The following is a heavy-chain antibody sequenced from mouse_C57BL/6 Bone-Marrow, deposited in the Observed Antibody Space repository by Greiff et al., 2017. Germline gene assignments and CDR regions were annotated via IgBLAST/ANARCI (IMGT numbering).Heavy chain of an antibody. CDR3: ARDAPHYSNSAWFAY. CDR2: ISYDGSN. CDR1: GYSITSGYY. D-gene: IGHD2-5*01. V-gene: IGHV3-6*01. Sequence: DVHLVESGPGLVKPSQSLSLTCSVTGYSITSGYYWNWIRQFPGNKLEWMGYISYDGSNNYNPSLKNRISITRDTSKNQFFLKLNSVTTEDTATYYCARDAPHYSNSAWFAYWDQGTLVTVSA. J-gene: IGHJ3*01.